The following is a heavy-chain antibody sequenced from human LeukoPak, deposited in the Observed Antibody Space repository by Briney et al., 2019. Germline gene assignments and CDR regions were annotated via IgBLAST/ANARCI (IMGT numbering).Heavy chain of an antibody. CDR1: GFTFSDYY. Sequence: GGSLRLSCAASGFTFSDYYMGWIRQAPGKGLEWVSYISSSGSTIYYADSVKGRFTISRDNAKNSLYLQMNSLRAEDTAVYYCARVRNYYYYMDVWGKGTTVTVSS. CDR3: ARVRNYYYYMDV. V-gene: IGHV3-11*01. CDR2: ISSSGSTI. J-gene: IGHJ6*03. D-gene: IGHD1-14*01.